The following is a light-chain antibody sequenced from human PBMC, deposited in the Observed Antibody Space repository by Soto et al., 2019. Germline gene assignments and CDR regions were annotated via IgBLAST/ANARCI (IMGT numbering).Light chain of an antibody. CDR1: ALPKQY. J-gene: IGLJ2*01. CDR3: QSADSSGIL. Sequence: SYELTRPPSVSVSPGQTARITCSGDALPKQYAYWYQQKPGQAPVLVIYKDSERPSGIPERFSGSSSGTTVTLTISGVQAEDEADYYCQSADSSGILFGGGTQLTVL. CDR2: KDS. V-gene: IGLV3-25*03.